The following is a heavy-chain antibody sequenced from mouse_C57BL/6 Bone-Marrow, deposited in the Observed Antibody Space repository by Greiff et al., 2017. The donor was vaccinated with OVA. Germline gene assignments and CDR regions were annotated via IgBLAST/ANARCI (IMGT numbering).Heavy chain of an antibody. CDR1: GYTFTSYW. CDR3: AVWLDFDY. D-gene: IGHD2-2*01. V-gene: IGHV1-61*01. Sequence: QVQLQQPGAELVRPGSSVKLSCKASGYTFTSYWMAWVKQRPGQGLEWIGNIYPSDSETHYNQKFKDKATLTVDKSSSTAYMQLSSLTSDDSAVYYRAVWLDFDYWGQGTTLTDSS. CDR2: IYPSDSET. J-gene: IGHJ2*01.